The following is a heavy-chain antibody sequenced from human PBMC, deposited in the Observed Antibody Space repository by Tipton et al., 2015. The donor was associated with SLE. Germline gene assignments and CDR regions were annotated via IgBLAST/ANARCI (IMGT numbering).Heavy chain of an antibody. J-gene: IGHJ3*02. D-gene: IGHD6-6*01. CDR1: GFTFSSYG. CDR3: ARGGALYAYSSSGQAFDI. V-gene: IGHV3-30*03. Sequence: SLRLSCAASGFTFSSYGMHWVRQAPGKGLEWVAVISYDGSNKYYADSVKGRFTISRDNSKNTLYLQMNSLRAEDTAVYYCARGGALYAYSSSGQAFDIWGQGTMVTVSS. CDR2: ISYDGSNK.